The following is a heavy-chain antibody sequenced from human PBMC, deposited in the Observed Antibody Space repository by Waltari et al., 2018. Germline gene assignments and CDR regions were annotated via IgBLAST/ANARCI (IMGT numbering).Heavy chain of an antibody. CDR1: GFTFSSYW. CDR2: IKQDGSEK. V-gene: IGHV3-7*01. Sequence: EVQLVESGGGLVQPGGSLRLSCAASGFTFSSYWMSWVRQAPGKGMEWGANIKQDGSEKYYVDSVKGRFTISRDNAKNSLYLQMNSLRAEDTAVYYCARDEGAARPGGSGYYYYYYMDVWGKGTTVTVSS. J-gene: IGHJ6*03. D-gene: IGHD6-6*01. CDR3: ARDEGAARPGGSGYYYYYYMDV.